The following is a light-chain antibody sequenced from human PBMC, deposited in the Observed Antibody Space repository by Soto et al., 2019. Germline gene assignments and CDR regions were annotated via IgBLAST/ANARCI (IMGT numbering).Light chain of an antibody. V-gene: IGKV3-20*01. CDR3: QQYGSSPLT. CDR1: HSVSSSY. Sequence: EIVLTQSPGTLSLSPGERATLSCRASHSVSSSYLAWYQQKPDQAPRLLIYGASSRATGIPDRFSGSGSGTDFTLTISRLEPEDFALYYCQQYGSSPLTFGGGTKVEIK. J-gene: IGKJ4*01. CDR2: GAS.